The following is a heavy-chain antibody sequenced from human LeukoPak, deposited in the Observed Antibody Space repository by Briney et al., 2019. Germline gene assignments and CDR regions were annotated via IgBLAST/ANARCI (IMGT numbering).Heavy chain of an antibody. V-gene: IGHV3-9*01. CDR2: ISWNSGSI. CDR1: GFTFDDYA. CDR3: ARDLVWFGEPKGYYNYMDV. D-gene: IGHD3-10*01. J-gene: IGHJ6*03. Sequence: GGSLRLSCAASGFTFDDYAMHWVRQAPGKGLEWVSGISWNSGSIGYADSVKGRFTISRDNAKNSLYLQMNSLRAEDTALYYCARDLVWFGEPKGYYNYMDVWGKGTTVTVSS.